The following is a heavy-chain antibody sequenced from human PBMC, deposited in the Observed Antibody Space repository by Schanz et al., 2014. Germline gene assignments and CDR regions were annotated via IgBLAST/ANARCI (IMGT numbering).Heavy chain of an antibody. CDR3: AKIWKARQLTGRPGWSDGMDV. V-gene: IGHV3-23*01. CDR2: IASGGSHT. D-gene: IGHD3-3*01. J-gene: IGHJ6*02. Sequence: EVQLLESGGALEQPGGSLRLSCAASGITFSDYAMSWVRQAPGKGLEWVSTIASGGSHTFYADSVTGRFTISGDNSKNALFLQKNSLRVEDTAIYYWAKIWKARQLTGRPGWSDGMDVWGQGTTVIV. CDR1: GITFSDYA.